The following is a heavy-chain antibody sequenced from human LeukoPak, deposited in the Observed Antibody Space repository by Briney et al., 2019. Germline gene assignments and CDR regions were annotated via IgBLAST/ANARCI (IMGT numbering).Heavy chain of an antibody. J-gene: IGHJ6*03. CDR1: GYSISSGYY. D-gene: IGHD6-13*01. CDR3: ARADYSSTWSHDYYYMDV. V-gene: IGHV4-38-2*02. Sequence: SETLSLTCTVSGYSISSGYYWGWIRQPPGQGLEWIGSIYHNGSTYYNPSLKSRVTISVDTSKNQFSLKLSSVTAADTAVYYCARADYSSTWSHDYYYMDVWGKGTTVTVSS. CDR2: IYHNGST.